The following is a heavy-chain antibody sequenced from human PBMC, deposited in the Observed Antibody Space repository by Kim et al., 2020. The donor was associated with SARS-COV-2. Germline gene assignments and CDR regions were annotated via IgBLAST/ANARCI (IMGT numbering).Heavy chain of an antibody. V-gene: IGHV6-1*01. J-gene: IGHJ4*02. CDR2: N. CDR3: ARDLIKSAAMN. Sequence: NDYAVSVKSRITINPDTSKNQFSLQLNSVTPEDTAVYYCARDLIKSAAMNWGQGTLVTVSS. D-gene: IGHD2-2*01.